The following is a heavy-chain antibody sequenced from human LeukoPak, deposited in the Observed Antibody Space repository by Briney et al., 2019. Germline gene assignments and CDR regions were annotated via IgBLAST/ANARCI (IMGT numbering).Heavy chain of an antibody. V-gene: IGHV4-34*01. Sequence: KPSETLSLTCAVYGGSFSNYYWNWIRQPPGKGLEWVGEINHSGSTNYNSSLKSRVALSVDTSRNQFSLKLSSVTAADTAVYYCARGTFTYPSSWFTFERPDNCYYYYMDVWGIGTTVTVSS. CDR3: ARGTFTYPSSWFTFERPDNCYYYYMDV. CDR2: INHSGST. CDR1: GGSFSNYY. D-gene: IGHD6-13*01. J-gene: IGHJ6*03.